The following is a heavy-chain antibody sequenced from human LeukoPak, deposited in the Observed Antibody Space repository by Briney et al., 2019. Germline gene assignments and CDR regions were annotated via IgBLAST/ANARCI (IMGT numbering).Heavy chain of an antibody. J-gene: IGHJ4*02. D-gene: IGHD3-10*01. CDR2: ISSSSCI. CDR1: GFTFSSYS. V-gene: IGHV3-21*01. Sequence: GGSLRLSCAASGFTFSSYSMNWVRQAPGKGLEWVSSISSSSCIYYADSVKGRFTISRDNAKNSLYLQMNSLRAEDTAVYYCARGYYGSGSYRCPIDYWGQGTLVTVSS. CDR3: ARGYYGSGSYRCPIDY.